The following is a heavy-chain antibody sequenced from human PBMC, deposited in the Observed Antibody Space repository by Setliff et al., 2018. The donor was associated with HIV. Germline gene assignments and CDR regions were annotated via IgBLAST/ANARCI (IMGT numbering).Heavy chain of an antibody. J-gene: IGHJ4*02. CDR3: ARDGGDSVTYYVPGDY. CDR1: GYTFTGHY. CDR2: IDASNGAT. D-gene: IGHD1-26*01. V-gene: IGHV1-2*02. Sequence: ASVKVSCKASGYTFTGHYIHWVRQAPGQGLEWMGWIDASNGATNYAQKFQGRVTMTRDTSIDTAYMELWSLTSDDTAIYYCARDGGDSVTYYVPGDYWGQGTRVTVSS.